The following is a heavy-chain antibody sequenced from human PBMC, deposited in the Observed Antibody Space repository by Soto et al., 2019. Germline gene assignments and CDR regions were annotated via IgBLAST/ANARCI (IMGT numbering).Heavy chain of an antibody. J-gene: IGHJ4*02. CDR1: GFTFSSYG. CDR3: ARRPVTYYFDY. Sequence: GGSLRLSCAASGFTFSSYGMHWVRQAPGKGLEWVAVISYDGSNTYYADSVKGRFTISRDNSKNTLSLRMDSLRADDTAVYFCARRPVTYYFDYWGQGTLVTVSS. CDR2: ISYDGSNT. V-gene: IGHV3-30*19. D-gene: IGHD4-17*01.